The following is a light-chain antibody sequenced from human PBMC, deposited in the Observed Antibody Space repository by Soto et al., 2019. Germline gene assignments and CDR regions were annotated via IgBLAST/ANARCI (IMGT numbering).Light chain of an antibody. CDR1: QDISNY. Sequence: DIQMTQSPSSLSASVGDRVTITCQASQDISNYLNWYQQKPGKAPQLLIYDASNLETGVPSRFSGSGLGTDFTFTISSLQPEDFAIYYCQQYGSVPPAFGPGTKVDFK. CDR2: DAS. J-gene: IGKJ3*01. CDR3: QQYGSVPPA. V-gene: IGKV1-33*01.